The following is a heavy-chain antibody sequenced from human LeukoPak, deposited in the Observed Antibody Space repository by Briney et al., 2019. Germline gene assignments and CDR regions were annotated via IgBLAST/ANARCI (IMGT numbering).Heavy chain of an antibody. D-gene: IGHD6-13*01. CDR3: GREELYRRSCQYMDV. CDR2: ISSSSSYI. J-gene: IGHJ6*03. Sequence: GGSLRLSCAASGFTFSSYSMNWVRQAPGKGLEWVSSISSSSSYIYYADSVKGRFTISRDNAKNSLYLQMNSLRAEDTAVYYGGREELYRRSCQYMDVWGKGTTVTVS. CDR1: GFTFSSYS. V-gene: IGHV3-21*01.